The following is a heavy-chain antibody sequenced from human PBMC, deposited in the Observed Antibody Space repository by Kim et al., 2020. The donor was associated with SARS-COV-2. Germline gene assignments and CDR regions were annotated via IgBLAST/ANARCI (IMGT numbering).Heavy chain of an antibody. J-gene: IGHJ6*03. CDR2: IYYSGST. CDR1: GGSISSGGYY. Sequence: SETLSLTCTVSGGSISSGGYYWSWIRQHPGKGLEWIGYIYYSGSTYYNPSLKSRVTISVDTSKNQFSLKLSSVTAADTAVYYCARNHRYFDWLFSVYMDVWGKGTTVTVSS. CDR3: ARNHRYFDWLFSVYMDV. V-gene: IGHV4-31*03. D-gene: IGHD3-9*01.